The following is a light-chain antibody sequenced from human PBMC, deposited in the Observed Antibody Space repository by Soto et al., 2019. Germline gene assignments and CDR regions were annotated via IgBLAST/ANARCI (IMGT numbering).Light chain of an antibody. CDR1: SSDVGGYHY. CDR2: EVS. CDR3: ASYTSSATWV. V-gene: IGLV2-14*01. Sequence: QSALTQPASVSGSPGQSITISCTGTSSDVGGYHYVSWYQQYPGKAPKHMIYEVSNRPSGVSDRFSGSKSGNTASLTISGLQAEDEADYYCASYTSSATWVFGGGTKVTVL. J-gene: IGLJ3*02.